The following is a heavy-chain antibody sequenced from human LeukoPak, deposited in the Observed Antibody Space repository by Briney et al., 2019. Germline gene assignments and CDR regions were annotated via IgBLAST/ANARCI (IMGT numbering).Heavy chain of an antibody. CDR1: GYTLTELS. Sequence: GASVKVSCKVSGYTLTELSMHWVRQAPGKGLEWMGGFDPEDGETIYAQKFQGRVTMTEDTSTDTAYMELSSLRSEDTAVYYCATNLLAAAGTPFDYWGQGTLVTVSS. CDR2: FDPEDGET. J-gene: IGHJ4*02. CDR3: ATNLLAAAGTPFDY. V-gene: IGHV1-24*01. D-gene: IGHD6-13*01.